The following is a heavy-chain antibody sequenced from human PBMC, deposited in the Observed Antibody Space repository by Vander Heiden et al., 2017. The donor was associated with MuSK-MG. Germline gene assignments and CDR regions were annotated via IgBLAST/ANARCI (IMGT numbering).Heavy chain of an antibody. CDR1: GDSVSSNSAA. CDR3: ARAYCGVDGDSEGYFDD. J-gene: IGHJ4*02. Sequence: QVQLQQSGPGLGKPSQTLSLTCPISGDSVSSNSAAWNWIRQSPSRGREWLGRTYYRSKWYNDYDVSGKRRITINPDTSKNQFSPQMNSVTPEETDVEYCARAYCGVDGDSEGYFDDWGQGTMVTVSS. CDR2: TYYRSKWYN. D-gene: IGHD2-21*02. V-gene: IGHV6-1*01.